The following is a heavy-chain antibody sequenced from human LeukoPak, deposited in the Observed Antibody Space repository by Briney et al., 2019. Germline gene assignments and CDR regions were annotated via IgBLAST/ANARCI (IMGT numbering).Heavy chain of an antibody. J-gene: IGHJ6*02. V-gene: IGHV4-39*07. D-gene: IGHD3-10*01. CDR2: IYYSGST. CDR3: AREVRGVKSGRDYYYGMDV. CDR1: GGSISSSSYY. Sequence: SETLSLTCTVSGGSISSSSYYWGWIRQPPGKGLEWIGSIYYSGSTYYNPSLKSRVTISVDTSKNQFSLKLSSVTAADTAVYYCAREVRGVKSGRDYYYGMDVWGQGTTVTVSS.